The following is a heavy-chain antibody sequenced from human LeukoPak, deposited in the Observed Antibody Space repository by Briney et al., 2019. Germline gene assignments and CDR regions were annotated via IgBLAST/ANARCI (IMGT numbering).Heavy chain of an antibody. CDR2: IYYSGST. J-gene: IGHJ4*02. D-gene: IGHD1-7*01. CDR1: GGSISSSSYY. V-gene: IGHV4-39*02. CDR3: AREEAYSWNSIDY. Sequence: WETLSLTSTVSGGSISSSSYYWGWIRQPPGKGLEWIGSIYYSGSTYYNPSLKSRVTISVDTSKNQYSLQLNSVTPEDTAVYYCAREEAYSWNSIDYWGQGTLVTVSS.